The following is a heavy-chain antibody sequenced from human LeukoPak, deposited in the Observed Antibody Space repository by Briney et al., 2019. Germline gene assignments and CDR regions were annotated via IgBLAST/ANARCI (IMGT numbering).Heavy chain of an antibody. D-gene: IGHD1-1*01. CDR2: INPNSGGT. J-gene: IGHJ4*02. CDR3: AREGVDWNHSVYYFDY. Sequence: ASVKVSCKATGYTFTGYYMHWVRQAPGQGLEWMGWINPNSGGTNYAQKFQGRVTMTRDTSISTAYMELSRLRSDDTAVYYCAREGVDWNHSVYYFDYWGQGTLVTVSS. V-gene: IGHV1-2*02. CDR1: GYTFTGYY.